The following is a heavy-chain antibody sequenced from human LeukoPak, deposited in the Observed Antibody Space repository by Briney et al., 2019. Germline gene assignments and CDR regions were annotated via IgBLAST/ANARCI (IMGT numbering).Heavy chain of an antibody. D-gene: IGHD3-10*01. CDR2: IYHSGTT. V-gene: IGHV4-4*02. J-gene: IGHJ4*02. CDR3: ARCRSYGSGSYYGWHPQNFDY. CDR1: GGSISSNNW. Sequence: SETLSLTCAVSGGSISSNNWWSWVRQSPGKGLEWIGEIYHSGTTNYNPSLKSRVTISVDTSKNQFSLKLSSVTAADTAVYYCARCRSYGSGSYYGWHPQNFDYWGQGTLVTVSS.